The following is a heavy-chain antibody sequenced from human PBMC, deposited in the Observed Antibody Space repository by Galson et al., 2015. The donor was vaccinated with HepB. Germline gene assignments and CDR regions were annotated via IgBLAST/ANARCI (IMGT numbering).Heavy chain of an antibody. Sequence: SLRLSCAASGFTVSSNYMSWVRQAPGKGLEWVSVIYSGGSTYYADSVKGRFTISRDNSKNTLYLQMNSLRAEDTAVYYCARDFLAAAGFEYYGMDVWGQGTTATVSS. CDR3: ARDFLAAAGFEYYGMDV. J-gene: IGHJ6*02. D-gene: IGHD6-13*01. CDR2: IYSGGST. V-gene: IGHV3-66*01. CDR1: GFTVSSNY.